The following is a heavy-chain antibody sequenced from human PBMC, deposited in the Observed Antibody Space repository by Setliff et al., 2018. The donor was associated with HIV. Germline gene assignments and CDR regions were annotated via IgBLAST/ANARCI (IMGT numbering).Heavy chain of an antibody. CDR1: GGTLSSYA. Sequence: SVKVSCKASGGTLSSYAISWVRQAPGQGLEWMGRIIPIFGTANYAQKFQGRVTITADKSTSTAYMELSSLRSEDTAVYYCARGRGNSSWFPSWGQGTLVTVSS. D-gene: IGHD6-13*01. CDR3: ARGRGNSSWFPS. J-gene: IGHJ5*02. CDR2: IIPIFGTA. V-gene: IGHV1-69*06.